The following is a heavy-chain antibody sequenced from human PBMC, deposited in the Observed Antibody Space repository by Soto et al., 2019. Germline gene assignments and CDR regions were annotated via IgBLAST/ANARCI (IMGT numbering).Heavy chain of an antibody. D-gene: IGHD5-18*01. V-gene: IGHV3-30*18. Sequence: VRLSCEASGFMFNDYGMHWVRQAPGKGLDWVAVISYHGNNKYYAQSVKGRFTISRDNSKNTLFLHMDSLRPEDTAVYHCVKGDLDTAVVNSPGAFDVWGPGTMVTVSS. CDR2: ISYHGNNK. J-gene: IGHJ3*01. CDR1: GFMFNDYG. CDR3: VKGDLDTAVVNSPGAFDV.